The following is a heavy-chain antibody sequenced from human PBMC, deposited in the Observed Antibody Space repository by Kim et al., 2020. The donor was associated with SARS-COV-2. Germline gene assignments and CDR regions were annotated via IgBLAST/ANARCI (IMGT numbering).Heavy chain of an antibody. CDR1: GFSLSANGVG. V-gene: IGHV2-5*02. D-gene: IGHD3-3*01. J-gene: IGHJ4*02. Sequence: SGPTLVKPTQTLTLTCTFSGFSLSANGVGVGWIRQPPGKALEWLALIYWDDDKRYSPSLKSRLTITKDTSKNQVVLTMTNMDPVDTATYYCARRITVLGVVIPHFAYWGQGTLVTVSS. CDR2: IYWDDDK. CDR3: ARRITVLGVVIPHFAY.